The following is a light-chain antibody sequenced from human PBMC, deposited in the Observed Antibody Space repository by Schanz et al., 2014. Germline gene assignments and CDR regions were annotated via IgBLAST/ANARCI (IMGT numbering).Light chain of an antibody. CDR3: SSYTSITTYV. CDR1: SSNIGAGYD. Sequence: QSVLTQPPSVSGAPGQRVTISCTGSSSNIGAGYDVHWYQQLPGTAPKLLIYSNSNRPSGVPDRFSGSKSGNTASLTISGLQADDEADYYCSSYTSITTYVFGTGTKLTVL. CDR2: SNS. V-gene: IGLV1-40*01. J-gene: IGLJ1*01.